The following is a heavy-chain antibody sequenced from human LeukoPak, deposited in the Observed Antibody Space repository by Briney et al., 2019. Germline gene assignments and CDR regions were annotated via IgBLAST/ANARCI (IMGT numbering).Heavy chain of an antibody. CDR1: GFTFSSYG. J-gene: IGHJ3*02. Sequence: GGSLRLSCAASGFTFSSYGMHWVRQAPGKGLEWVAVIWYDGSNKYYADSVKGRFTISRDNSKNTLYLQMNSLRAEDTAVYYCAKDTPSRGEDAFDIWGQGTMVTVSS. CDR3: AKDTPSRGEDAFDI. CDR2: IWYDGSNK. D-gene: IGHD6-25*01. V-gene: IGHV3-33*06.